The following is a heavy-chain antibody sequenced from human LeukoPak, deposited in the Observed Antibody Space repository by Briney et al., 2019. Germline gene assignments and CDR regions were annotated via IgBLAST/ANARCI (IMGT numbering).Heavy chain of an antibody. CDR1: GFTFSSSI. V-gene: IGHV3-23*01. D-gene: IGHD3-22*01. Sequence: PGGSLRLSRTASGFTFSSSIVSWVRQAPGKGLEGVSVITTTGTTTYYADSVKGRLTISRDNSKNTLFLEMNSLRAEDTAVYYCAKHKYSDTSGRLFDYWGQGALVTVSS. CDR3: AKHKYSDTSGRLFDY. J-gene: IGHJ4*02. CDR2: ITTTGTTT.